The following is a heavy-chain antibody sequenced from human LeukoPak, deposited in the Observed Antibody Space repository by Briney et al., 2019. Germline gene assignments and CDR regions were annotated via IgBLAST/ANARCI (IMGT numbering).Heavy chain of an antibody. CDR1: GFTFSSYA. D-gene: IGHD3-22*01. CDR3: AKSGRVFDTSGYYWFPN. V-gene: IGHV3-23*01. Sequence: GGSLRLSCAASGFTFSSYAMSWVRQAPGKGLEWVSSISGRGANTHYADSVKGRFTISGDYSKNTLNLQMNSLRAEDTAVYYCAKSGRVFDTSGYYWFPNWGQGILVTVSS. CDR2: ISGRGANT. J-gene: IGHJ4*02.